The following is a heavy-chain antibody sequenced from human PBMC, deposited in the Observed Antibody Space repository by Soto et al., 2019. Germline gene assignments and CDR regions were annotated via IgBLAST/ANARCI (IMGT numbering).Heavy chain of an antibody. CDR1: GFTFSNWW. D-gene: IGHD5-12*01. CDR3: AKDYISGSANY. Sequence: PGGSLRLSCAASGFTFSNWWMHWVRQTPGRGLVWVSHINGDGSSTNYADSVKGRFTISRDNAKNTLFLQMNSLRVEDTGVYYCAKDYISGSANYWGQGTLVTVSS. V-gene: IGHV3-74*01. J-gene: IGHJ4*02. CDR2: INGDGSST.